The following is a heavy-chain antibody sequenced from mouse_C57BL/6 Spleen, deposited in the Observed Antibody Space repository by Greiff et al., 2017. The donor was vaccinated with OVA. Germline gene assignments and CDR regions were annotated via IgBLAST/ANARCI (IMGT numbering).Heavy chain of an antibody. J-gene: IGHJ3*01. CDR2: ILPGSGST. Sequence: QVQLQQSGAELMKPGASVKLSCKATGYTFTGYWIEWVKQRPGHGLEWIGEILPGSGSTNYNEKFKGKAPFTADTSSNTAYMQLSSLTTEDSAIYYCARKLGYDGYFAFAYWGQGTLVTVSA. CDR1: GYTFTGYW. V-gene: IGHV1-9*01. CDR3: ARKLGYDGYFAFAY. D-gene: IGHD2-3*01.